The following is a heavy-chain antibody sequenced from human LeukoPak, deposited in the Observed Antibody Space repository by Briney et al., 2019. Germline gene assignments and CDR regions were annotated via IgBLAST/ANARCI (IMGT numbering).Heavy chain of an antibody. CDR1: GFTFSSYD. D-gene: IGHD3-22*01. CDR2: IGTAGDT. J-gene: IGHJ4*02. CDR3: ARGRAGYYYDSSGYYYYDY. Sequence: GGSLRLSCAASGFTFSSYDMHWVRQATGKGLEWVSAIGTAGDTYYPGSVKGRFTISRENAKNSLYLQMNSLRAGDTAAYYCARGRAGYYYDSSGYYYYDYWGQGTLVTVSS. V-gene: IGHV3-13*01.